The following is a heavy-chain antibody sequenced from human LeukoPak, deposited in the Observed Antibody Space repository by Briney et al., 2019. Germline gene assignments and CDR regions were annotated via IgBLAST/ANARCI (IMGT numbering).Heavy chain of an antibody. Sequence: GGSLRLSCAASGFTFSSYGMHWVRQAPGKGLEWVALIWFDGSREYYGDSVKGRFIISRDNSKNTLYLQMNSLGAEDTAVYYCARWLSYKIDSNGFLDYWGQGTLVTVSS. CDR3: ARWLSYKIDSNGFLDY. D-gene: IGHD3-22*01. J-gene: IGHJ4*02. V-gene: IGHV3-33*08. CDR2: IWFDGSRE. CDR1: GFTFSSYG.